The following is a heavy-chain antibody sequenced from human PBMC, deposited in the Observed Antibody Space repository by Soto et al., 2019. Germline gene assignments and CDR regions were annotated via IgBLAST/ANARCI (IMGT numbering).Heavy chain of an antibody. D-gene: IGHD3-3*01. CDR3: AKDLRVWDFWSGYLVDY. CDR2: ISGSGGST. CDR1: GFTFSSYA. Sequence: GGSLRLSCAASGFTFSSYAMSWVRQAPGKGLEWVSAISGSGGSTYYADSMKGRFTISRDNSKNTLYLQMNSLRAEDTAVYYCAKDLRVWDFWSGYLVDYWGQGTLVTVSS. J-gene: IGHJ4*02. V-gene: IGHV3-23*01.